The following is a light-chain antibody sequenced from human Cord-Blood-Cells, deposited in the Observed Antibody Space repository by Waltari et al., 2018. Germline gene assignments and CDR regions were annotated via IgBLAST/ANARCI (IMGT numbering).Light chain of an antibody. CDR2: DAS. V-gene: IGKV1-33*01. CDR1: QDISNY. Sequence: DIQMTQSPSSLSASVGDRVTITCQASQDISNYLNWYQQKPGKAPKLLIYDASNLETGVPSGFSGSGSGTDFTFTISSLQPEDIATYYCQQYDNPYTFGQGTKLEIK. CDR3: QQYDNPYT. J-gene: IGKJ2*01.